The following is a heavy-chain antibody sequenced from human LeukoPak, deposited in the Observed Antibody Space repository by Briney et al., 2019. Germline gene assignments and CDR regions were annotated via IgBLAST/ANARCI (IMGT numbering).Heavy chain of an antibody. D-gene: IGHD5-18*01. CDR1: GFTFSNYA. CDR3: AKGLKTAVGPYKGYHYYMDV. J-gene: IGHJ6*03. Sequence: GGSLRLSCAASGFTFSNYALSWVRQAPGKGLEWVSTINDRGIATYYADSVKGRFTISRDNSKNTLSLQVSSLRAEDTAIYYCAKGLKTAVGPYKGYHYYMDVWGKGTTVTVSS. CDR2: INDRGIAT. V-gene: IGHV3-23*01.